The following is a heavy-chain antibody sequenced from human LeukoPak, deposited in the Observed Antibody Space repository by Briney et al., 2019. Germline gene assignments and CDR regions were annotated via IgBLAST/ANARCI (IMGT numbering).Heavy chain of an antibody. V-gene: IGHV3-53*01. J-gene: IGHJ4*02. D-gene: IGHD3-22*01. CDR3: ARELDPIVVGPLGFDY. Sequence: GGSLRLSCAASGFTLRSYTMNWVRQAPGKGLEWVSVIYSGGSAYYADSVKGRFTISRDNSKNTLYLQMNSLRAEDTAVYYCARELDPIVVGPLGFDYWGQGTLVTVSS. CDR2: IYSGGSA. CDR1: GFTLRSYT.